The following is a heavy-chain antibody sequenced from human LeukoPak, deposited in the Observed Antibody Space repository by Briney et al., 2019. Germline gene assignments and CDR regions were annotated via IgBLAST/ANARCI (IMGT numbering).Heavy chain of an antibody. CDR1: GFTFSSYS. CDR2: ISSSSSYI. Sequence: GGSLRLSCAASGFTFSSYSMNWVRQAPGKGLEWVSSISSSSSYIYYADSVKGRFTISRDNAKNSLYLQMNSLRAEDTAGYYCARMIVATLYYFDYWGQGTLVTVSS. CDR3: ARMIVATLYYFDY. J-gene: IGHJ4*02. V-gene: IGHV3-21*01. D-gene: IGHD5-12*01.